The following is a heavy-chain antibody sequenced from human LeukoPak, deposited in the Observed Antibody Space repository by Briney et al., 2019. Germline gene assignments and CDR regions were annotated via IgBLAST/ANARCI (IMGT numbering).Heavy chain of an antibody. CDR2: FNLQGST. J-gene: IGHJ4*02. CDR1: GGSITSTNY. Sequence: PSETLSLTCGVSGGSITSTNYWTWVRQPPGKGLEWIGEFNLQGSTNYNPSLMGRVAISVDMSENHISLQLTSVTAAHTAVYYCAREGGPYRPLDYSGQGTLVTVSS. CDR3: AREGGPYRPLDY. V-gene: IGHV4-4*02.